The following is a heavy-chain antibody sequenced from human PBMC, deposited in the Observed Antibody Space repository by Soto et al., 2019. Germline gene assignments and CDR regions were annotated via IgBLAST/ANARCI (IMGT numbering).Heavy chain of an antibody. Sequence: QVQLVQSGAEVKKPGSSVKVSCKASGGTFSSYTISWVRQAPGQGLEWMGRIIPILGIANYAQKFQGRVTSTADKSTSTAYMELSSLRSEDSVVYYCARDVSVRGELPGYFGYWGQGTLVTVSS. D-gene: IGHD1-26*01. CDR2: IIPILGIA. J-gene: IGHJ4*02. CDR3: ARDVSVRGELPGYFGY. V-gene: IGHV1-69*08. CDR1: GGTFSSYT.